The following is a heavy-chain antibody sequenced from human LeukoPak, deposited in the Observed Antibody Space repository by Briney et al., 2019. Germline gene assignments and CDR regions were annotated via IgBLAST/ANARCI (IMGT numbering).Heavy chain of an antibody. CDR3: ARHLLGYCSGGNCYYFDF. CDR2: SYYSGST. Sequence: SETLSLTCTVSGGSLSSTTYYWGWFRPPPGKGLESIGSSYYSGSTYYNPSLKSRVTISVDTSKNQFSLKLSSVTAADTAVYYCARHLLGYCSGGNCYYFDFWGQGTLVTVSS. CDR1: GGSLSSTTYY. D-gene: IGHD2-15*01. J-gene: IGHJ4*02. V-gene: IGHV4-39*01.